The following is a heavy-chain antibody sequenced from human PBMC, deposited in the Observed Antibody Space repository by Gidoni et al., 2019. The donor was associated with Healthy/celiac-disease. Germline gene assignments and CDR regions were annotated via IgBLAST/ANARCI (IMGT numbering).Heavy chain of an antibody. CDR1: GDRVSSNSAA. D-gene: IGHD6-19*01. CDR3: ARARDSSGWGSFDY. J-gene: IGHJ4*02. V-gene: IGHV6-1*01. CDR2: TFYRSKWYN. Sequence: QVQLQQSGPGLVKPSQTLSLTCAISGDRVSSNSAAWNWIRQSPSRGLEWLGRTFYRSKWYNDYAVSVKSRITINPDTSKNQFSLQLNSATPEDTAVYFCARARDSSGWGSFDYWGQGTLVTVSS.